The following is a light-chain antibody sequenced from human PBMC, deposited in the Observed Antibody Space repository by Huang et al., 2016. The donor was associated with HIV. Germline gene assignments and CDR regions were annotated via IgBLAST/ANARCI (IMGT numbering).Light chain of an antibody. V-gene: IGKV3-15*01. CDR3: QHYNNWPPLVT. Sequence: EIVMTQSPATLSVSPGERATVSCRASQSINSNLAWYQQKPGQAPRLLSYGASTRATGIPARFRGSGSATEFTLTISSLQSEDFAFYYCQHYNNWPPLVTFGGGTKVEIK. CDR1: QSINSN. CDR2: GAS. J-gene: IGKJ4*01.